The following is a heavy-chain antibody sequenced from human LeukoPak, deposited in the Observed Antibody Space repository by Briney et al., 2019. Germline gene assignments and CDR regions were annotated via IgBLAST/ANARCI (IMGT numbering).Heavy chain of an antibody. J-gene: IGHJ4*02. CDR1: GYIFTDYY. CDR2: VNSKSGET. Sequence: ASVKVSCKASGYIFTDYYIHWVRQAPGQGLEWVGRVNSKSGETNYAQKFQGSVTMTSDTSISTIYMELSGLKSDDTAVFYCARAHRFFDSSGYYSYYFHYWGQGALVTVSS. CDR3: ARAHRFFDSSGYYSYYFHY. D-gene: IGHD3-22*01. V-gene: IGHV1-2*06.